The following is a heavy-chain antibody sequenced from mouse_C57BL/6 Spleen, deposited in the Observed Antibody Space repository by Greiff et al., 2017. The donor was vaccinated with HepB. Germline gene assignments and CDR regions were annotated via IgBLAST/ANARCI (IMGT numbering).Heavy chain of an antibody. V-gene: IGHV1-82*01. CDR3: ARGENFYYYGSSYGYYAMDY. J-gene: IGHJ4*01. CDR1: GYAFSSSW. CDR2: IYPGDGDT. Sequence: QVQLQQSGPELVKPGASVKISCKASGYAFSSSWMNWVKQRPGKGLEWIGRIYPGDGDTNYNGKFKGKATLTADKSSSTAYMQLSSLTSEDSAVYFCARGENFYYYGSSYGYYAMDYWGQGTSVTVSS. D-gene: IGHD1-1*01.